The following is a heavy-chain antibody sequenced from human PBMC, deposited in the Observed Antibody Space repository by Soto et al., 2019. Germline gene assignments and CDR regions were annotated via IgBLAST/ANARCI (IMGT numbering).Heavy chain of an antibody. CDR2: LSGSGGRT. Sequence: GGSLRLSCAASGFTFSSYAMSWVRQAPGKGLEWVSALSGSGGRTYYADSVKGRFTISRDNSKNTLYLQMNSLRAEDTAVYYCAKGPYYYDSSGYYRNYYYYGMDVWGQGTTVTVSS. V-gene: IGHV3-23*01. J-gene: IGHJ6*02. CDR1: GFTFSSYA. D-gene: IGHD3-22*01. CDR3: AKGPYYYDSSGYYRNYYYYGMDV.